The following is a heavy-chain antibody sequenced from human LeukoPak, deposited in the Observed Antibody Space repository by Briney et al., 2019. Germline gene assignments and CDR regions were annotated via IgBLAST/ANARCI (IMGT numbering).Heavy chain of an antibody. D-gene: IGHD6-25*01. V-gene: IGHV3-7*05. CDR2: IREDGSEK. J-gene: IGHJ4*02. Sequence: PGGSLRLSCAASGFTFSNYWMSWVRQAPGKGLEWVATIREDGSEKYYVDSVKGRFTISRDNAKNSLYLQMNSLRAEDTAVYYCARPSAAGGTGFFDYWGQGTLATVSS. CDR3: ARPSAAGGTGFFDY. CDR1: GFTFSNYW.